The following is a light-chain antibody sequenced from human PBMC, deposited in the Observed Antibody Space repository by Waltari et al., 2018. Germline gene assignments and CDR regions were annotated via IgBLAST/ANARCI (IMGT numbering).Light chain of an antibody. V-gene: IGLV1-44*01. J-gene: IGLJ3*02. CDR3: AAWDDSLNAWV. Sequence: QSVLTQPPSASGTPGQRVTISCSGSSSNIGSNPVNWYQQFPGTAPKPLIYSNNQRPSGVPDRFSGSKSGTSASLAISGLQSEDEVDYYCAAWDDSLNAWVFGGGTKLTVL. CDR2: SNN. CDR1: SSNIGSNP.